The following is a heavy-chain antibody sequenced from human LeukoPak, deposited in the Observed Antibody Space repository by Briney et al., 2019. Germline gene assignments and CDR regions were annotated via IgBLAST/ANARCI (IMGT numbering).Heavy chain of an antibody. D-gene: IGHD3-3*01. CDR2: IYYSGST. Sequence: PSETLSLTCSVSGGSISSIIYYGGWIRQPPGKGLEWIGSIYYSGSTYYNPSLKSRVTISVDTSKNQFSLKLSSVTAADTAVYYCARHSSDFWSGYSLLGYFDYWGQGTLVTVSS. CDR3: ARHSSDFWSGYSLLGYFDY. CDR1: GGSISSIIYY. V-gene: IGHV4-39*01. J-gene: IGHJ4*02.